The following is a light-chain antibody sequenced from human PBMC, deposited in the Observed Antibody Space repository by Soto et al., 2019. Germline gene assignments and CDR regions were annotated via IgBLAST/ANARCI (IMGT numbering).Light chain of an antibody. CDR1: SSNIGSNT. CDR2: SNV. J-gene: IGLJ3*02. V-gene: IGLV1-44*01. CDR3: AAWDGSLNGWV. Sequence: QSVLTQAPSASGTPGQRVTISCSGSSSNIGSNTVSWYQQVPGTAPKLLIYSNVQRPSGVPDRFSGSKSGTSASLAIGGLQSEDEAYYYCAAWDGSLNGWVFGGWTKLTVL.